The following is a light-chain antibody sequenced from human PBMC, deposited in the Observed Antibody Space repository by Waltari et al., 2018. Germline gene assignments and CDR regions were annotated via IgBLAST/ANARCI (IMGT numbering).Light chain of an antibody. CDR3: CSYAGSDTYV. CDR1: SSDVGTYNL. J-gene: IGLJ1*01. Sequence: QSALTQPASVSGSPGQSITISCSGTSSDVGTYNLVSWYQHHPGKAPKLMIYEATKRPSGVSIRFSASKSGNTASLTISGLQAEDEAEYYCCSYAGSDTYVFGTGTKVTVL. V-gene: IGLV2-23*01. CDR2: EAT.